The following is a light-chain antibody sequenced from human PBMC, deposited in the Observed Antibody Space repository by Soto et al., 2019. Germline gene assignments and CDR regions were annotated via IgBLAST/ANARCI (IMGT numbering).Light chain of an antibody. J-gene: IGLJ1*01. CDR2: SNN. Sequence: QSVLTQPPSASGTPGQRVTISCSGSSSNIGSNTVNWYQQLPGTAPKLLIYSNNQRPSGVPDQFSGSKSGTSASLAISGLQSEDEADYYCAAWDDSLNGLLYVFGTGTQLTVL. CDR1: SSNIGSNT. CDR3: AAWDDSLNGLLYV. V-gene: IGLV1-44*01.